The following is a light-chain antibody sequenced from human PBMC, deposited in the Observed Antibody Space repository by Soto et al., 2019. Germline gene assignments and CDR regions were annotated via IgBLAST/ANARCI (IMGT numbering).Light chain of an antibody. CDR1: QTIDNT. J-gene: IGKJ1*01. V-gene: IGKV3-20*01. Sequence: EIVLTQSAATLSGSAGERATLSWRASQTIDNTLAWYQRKPGQAPRLLIYGASNRATGIPDRFSGSGSGTDSTLTISRLEPEDFAVYYCQQYGSSGTFGQGTKVDIK. CDR3: QQYGSSGT. CDR2: GAS.